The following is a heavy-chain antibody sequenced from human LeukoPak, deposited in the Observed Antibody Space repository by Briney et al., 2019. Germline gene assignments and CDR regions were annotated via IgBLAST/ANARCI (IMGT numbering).Heavy chain of an antibody. J-gene: IGHJ4*02. V-gene: IGHV3-23*01. CDR3: AKSHEPYYYDSSGYYDDY. CDR2: ISAGSGST. D-gene: IGHD3-22*01. CDR1: GFRFSGYG. Sequence: PGGSLRLSCAASGFRFSGYGMSWVRQAPGKGLEWVSRISAGSGSTDYADSVKGRFIISRDDSKNTLYLQMKSLRAEETAVYYCAKSHEPYYYDSSGYYDDYWGQGTLVTVSS.